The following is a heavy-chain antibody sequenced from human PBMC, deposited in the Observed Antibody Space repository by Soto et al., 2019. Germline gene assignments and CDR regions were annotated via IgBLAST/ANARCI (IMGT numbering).Heavy chain of an antibody. J-gene: IGHJ5*02. CDR2: INHSATT. CDR3: GRRTAGGSENYCNSWFDT. D-gene: IGHD3-10*01. CDR1: GGSFSGYY. Sequence: SETLSLTCAVYGGSFSGYYWSWIRQPPGRGLEWIGEINHSATTNNTPSLKSRGTISANTTKNQFSLKYSSVNTANTAVYYCGRRTAGGSENYCNSWFDTWGQGTMVTVSS. V-gene: IGHV4-34*04.